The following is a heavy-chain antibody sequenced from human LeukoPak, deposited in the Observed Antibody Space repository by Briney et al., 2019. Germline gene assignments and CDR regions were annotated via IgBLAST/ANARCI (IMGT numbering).Heavy chain of an antibody. V-gene: IGHV3-23*01. D-gene: IGHD6-19*01. J-gene: IGHJ4*02. CDR2: ISGSGGST. CDR1: GFTFSSCA. CDR3: AKDGAVAGSGPYYFDY. Sequence: GGSLRLSCAASGFTFSSCAMSWVRQAPGKGLEWVSAISGSGGSTYYADSVKGRFTISRDNSKNTLYLQMNSLRAEDTAVYYCAKDGAVAGSGPYYFDYWGQGTLVTVSS.